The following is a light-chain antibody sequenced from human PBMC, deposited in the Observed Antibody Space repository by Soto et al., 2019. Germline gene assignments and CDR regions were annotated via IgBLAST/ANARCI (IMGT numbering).Light chain of an antibody. CDR2: AAS. CDR1: ETVRSN. V-gene: IGKV3D-15*01. CDR3: QQYNNWWT. Sequence: IVMTQSPCSLSVSPGGRATLSCSASETVRSNLAWYQQKPGQAPRLLVYAASTRATGIPARFIGNGSGTEFTLTISSLQSEDFAVYYCQQYNNWWTFGQGPKVDIK. J-gene: IGKJ1*01.